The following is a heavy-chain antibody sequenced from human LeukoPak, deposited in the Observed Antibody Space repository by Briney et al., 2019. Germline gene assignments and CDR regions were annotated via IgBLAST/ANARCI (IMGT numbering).Heavy chain of an antibody. D-gene: IGHD2-21*02. CDR1: GFTFSSYA. CDR2: ISGSGGST. CDR3: AKGKGPTANWYFDV. V-gene: IGHV3-23*01. J-gene: IGHJ2*01. Sequence: GGSLRLSCAASGFTFSSYAMSWVRQAPGKGLEWVSAISGSGGSTYYTDSVKGRFTISRDNSKNTLYLHLNSLRAEDTAVYYCAKGKGPTANWYFDVWGRGTLVTVSS.